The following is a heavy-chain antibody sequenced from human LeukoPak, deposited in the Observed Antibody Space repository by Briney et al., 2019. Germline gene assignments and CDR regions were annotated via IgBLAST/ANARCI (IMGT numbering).Heavy chain of an antibody. D-gene: IGHD3/OR15-3a*01. CDR3: ARPALDFTYYFDY. J-gene: IGHJ4*02. Sequence: GGSLRLSCAASGFTFSGYAMHWVRQAPGKGLEWVAVISYDGSNKYYADSVKGRFTISRDNSKNTLYLQMNSLRAEDTAVYYCARPALDFTYYFDYWGQGTLVTVSS. CDR1: GFTFSGYA. V-gene: IGHV3-30-3*01. CDR2: ISYDGSNK.